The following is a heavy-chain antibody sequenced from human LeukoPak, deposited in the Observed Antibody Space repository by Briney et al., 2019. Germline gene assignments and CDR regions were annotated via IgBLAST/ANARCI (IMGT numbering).Heavy chain of an antibody. CDR2: IKEDGSDK. Sequence: GGSLRLSCAASGFIFSNYWMAWVRQAPGKGLEWVANIKEDGSDKNYVVSMKGRFTISRDNAKNSLYLQMNSLRAEDTAVYYCARDYHDSSSGASDIWGPGTMVTVSS. CDR3: ARDYHDSSSGASDI. J-gene: IGHJ3*02. CDR1: GFIFSNYW. V-gene: IGHV3-7*03. D-gene: IGHD3-22*01.